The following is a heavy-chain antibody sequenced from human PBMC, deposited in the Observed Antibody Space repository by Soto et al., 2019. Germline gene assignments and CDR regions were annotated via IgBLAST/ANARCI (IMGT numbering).Heavy chain of an antibody. CDR3: ARDRQQLVRYYYYGMDV. Sequence: GGSLRLSCAASGFTFSSHSMNWVRQAPGKGLEWVSSISSSSSYIYYADSVKGRFTITRDNAKNSLYLQMNSLRAEDTAVYYCARDRQQLVRYYYYGMDVWGQGTTVTVSS. CDR2: ISSSSSYI. D-gene: IGHD6-13*01. V-gene: IGHV3-21*01. CDR1: GFTFSSHS. J-gene: IGHJ6*02.